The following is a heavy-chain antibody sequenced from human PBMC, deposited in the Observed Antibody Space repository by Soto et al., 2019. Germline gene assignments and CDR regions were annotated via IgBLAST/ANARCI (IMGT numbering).Heavy chain of an antibody. CDR1: GGFVSSGSYY. V-gene: IGHV4-34*01. CDR2: MSHSGGT. CDR3: ARVERGTATTVVDAFDI. Sequence: QVQLQQWGAGLLKPSETLSLTCAVYGGFVSSGSYYWSWIRQPPGKGLEWIGEMSHSGGTHFNPSLKSRVNLSVDTSKNQFSRKMSSVTAADTALYYCARVERGTATTVVDAFDIWGPGTMVTVSS. J-gene: IGHJ3*02. D-gene: IGHD1-1*01.